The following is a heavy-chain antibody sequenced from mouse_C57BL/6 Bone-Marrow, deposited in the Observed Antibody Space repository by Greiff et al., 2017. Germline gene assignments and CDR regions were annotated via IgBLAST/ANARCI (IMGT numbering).Heavy chain of an antibody. V-gene: IGHV1-81*01. Sequence: VQLQQSGAELARPGASVKLSCKASGYTFTSYGISWVKQRTGQGLAWIGEIYPRSGNPSYNEKFKGKATLTSDKYSSTAYMALRSLTSEDSAVYFCLDGYYRYWGQGTTLTVSS. D-gene: IGHD2-3*01. CDR3: LDGYYRY. CDR2: IYPRSGNP. CDR1: GYTFTSYG. J-gene: IGHJ2*01.